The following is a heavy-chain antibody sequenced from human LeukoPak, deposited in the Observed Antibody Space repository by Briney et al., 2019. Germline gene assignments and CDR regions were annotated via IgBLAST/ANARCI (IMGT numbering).Heavy chain of an antibody. D-gene: IGHD5-18*01. CDR2: ISYDGSNK. J-gene: IGHJ4*02. CDR1: GFTFSSYG. Sequence: GRSLRLSCAASGFTFSSYGMHWVRQAPGKGLEWVAVISYDGSNKYYADSVKGRFTISRDNSKNTLYLQMNSLRAEDTAVYYCARGGYSYGYPFDYWGQGTLVTVSS. V-gene: IGHV3-30*03. CDR3: ARGGYSYGYPFDY.